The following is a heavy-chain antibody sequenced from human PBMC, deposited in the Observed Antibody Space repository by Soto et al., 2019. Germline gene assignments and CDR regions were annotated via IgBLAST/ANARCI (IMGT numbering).Heavy chain of an antibody. V-gene: IGHV5-51*03. J-gene: IGHJ4*02. CDR1: GYSFTSYW. CDR2: IYPGDSDT. CDR3: ARIPPSVIRASMIFDY. D-gene: IGHD3-22*01. Sequence: EVQLVQSGAEVKKPGESLKISCKGSGYSFTSYWIGWVRQMPGNGLEWMGIIYPGDSDTRYSPSFQGQVTISADKSISTAYLQWSSLKASDNAMYYCARIPPSVIRASMIFDYWRQGTLVTVSS.